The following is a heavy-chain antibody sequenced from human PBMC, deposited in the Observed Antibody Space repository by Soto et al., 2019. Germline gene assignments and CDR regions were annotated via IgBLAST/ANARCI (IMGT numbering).Heavy chain of an antibody. D-gene: IGHD6-6*01. CDR3: AKDMFSSSSAATFDY. CDR2: ISWQSGSI. Sequence: EVQLVESGGGLAQPGRSLRLSCAASGFILDDYAMHWVRQAPGKGLEWVSGISWQSGSIRYADSVKGRFNISRDNAKNSLYLQMNSLRVEDTALYYCAKDMFSSSSAATFDYWGQGILVTVSS. CDR1: GFILDDYA. V-gene: IGHV3-9*01. J-gene: IGHJ4*02.